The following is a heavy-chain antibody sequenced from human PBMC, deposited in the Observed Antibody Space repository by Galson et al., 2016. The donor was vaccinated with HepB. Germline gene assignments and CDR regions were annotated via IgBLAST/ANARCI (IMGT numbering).Heavy chain of an antibody. CDR1: GFTFSDYA. J-gene: IGHJ4*02. V-gene: IGHV3-23*01. CDR3: ARVVATIMVPNFDY. Sequence: SLRLSCAASGFTFSDYAMSWVRQAPGKGLEWVSGISGNGGRTYYADSVEGRFTISRDNSKNTLYLQMNSLTAADTAVYYCARVVATIMVPNFDYWGQGTLVTVSS. CDR2: ISGNGGRT. D-gene: IGHD5-24*01.